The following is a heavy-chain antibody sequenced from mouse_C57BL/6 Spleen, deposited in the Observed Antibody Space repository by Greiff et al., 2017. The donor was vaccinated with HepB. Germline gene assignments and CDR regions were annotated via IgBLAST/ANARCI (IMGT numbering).Heavy chain of an antibody. CDR2: IYPGDGDT. Sequence: QVQLKQSGPELVKPGASVKISCKASGYAFSSSWMNWVKQRPGKGLEWIGRIYPGDGDTNYNGKFKGKATLTADKSSSTAYMQLSSLTSEDSAVYFCARSGYYGSPYWYFDVWGTGTTVTVSS. J-gene: IGHJ1*03. CDR1: GYAFSSSW. CDR3: ARSGYYGSPYWYFDV. V-gene: IGHV1-82*01. D-gene: IGHD1-1*01.